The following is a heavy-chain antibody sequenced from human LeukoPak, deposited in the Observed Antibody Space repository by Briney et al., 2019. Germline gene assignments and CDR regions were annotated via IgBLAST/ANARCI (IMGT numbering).Heavy chain of an antibody. CDR1: GHTFTSYY. CDR3: AMIKYCGGDCYGWFDP. J-gene: IGHJ5*02. D-gene: IGHD2-21*02. V-gene: IGHV1-46*01. Sequence: ASVKVSCKASGHTFTSYYMHWVRQAPGQGLEWMGIINPSGGSTSYAQKFQGRVTMTRDTSTGTVYMALSSLRSEDTAVYYCAMIKYCGGDCYGWFDPWGQGTLVTVSS. CDR2: INPSGGST.